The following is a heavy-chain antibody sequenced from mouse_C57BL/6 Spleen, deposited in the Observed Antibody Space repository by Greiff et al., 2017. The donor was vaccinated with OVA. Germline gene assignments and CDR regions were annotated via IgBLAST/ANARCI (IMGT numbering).Heavy chain of an antibody. CDR1: GFTFTDYY. J-gene: IGHJ4*01. D-gene: IGHD6-1*01. V-gene: IGHV14-1*01. CDR3: TTLWALDD. CDR2: IDPEDGDT. Sequence: VQLQQSGAELVRPGASVKLSCTASGFTFTDYYMHWVKQRPEQGLEWIGRIDPEDGDTDYAPKFQGKATLTADTSSNTAYLQLSSLTSEDTAVYYCTTLWALDDWGQGTSVTVSS.